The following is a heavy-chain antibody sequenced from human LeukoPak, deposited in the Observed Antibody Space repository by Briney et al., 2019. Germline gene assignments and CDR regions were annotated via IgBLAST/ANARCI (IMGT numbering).Heavy chain of an antibody. V-gene: IGHV1-18*01. D-gene: IGHD2-2*01. J-gene: IGHJ6*03. CDR2: ISGYNGNT. CDR3: ARTCSSSSCSTGRYYYYMDV. CDR1: GGTFSSYA. Sequence: ASVKVSCKASGGTFSSYAISWVRQAPGQGLEWMGWISGYNGNTNYAQKLQGRVTMTTDTSTSTAYMELKSLRSDDTAVYYCARTCSSSSCSTGRYYYYMDVWGKGTTVTVSS.